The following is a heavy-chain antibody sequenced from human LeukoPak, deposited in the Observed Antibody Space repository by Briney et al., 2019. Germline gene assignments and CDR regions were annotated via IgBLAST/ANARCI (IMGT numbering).Heavy chain of an antibody. CDR3: ARGEKYCSSTSCGCMDV. CDR2: IYYSGGI. J-gene: IGHJ6*02. V-gene: IGHV4-39*01. CDR1: GGSISSSGYY. D-gene: IGHD2-2*01. Sequence: RTSETLSLTCTVSGGSISSSGYYWGWIRQSPGKGLEWIGSIYYSGGIYSNPSLKSRVTISVDTSKNQFSLKLTSVTAADTAVYYCARGEKYCSSTSCGCMDVWGQGTTVTVSS.